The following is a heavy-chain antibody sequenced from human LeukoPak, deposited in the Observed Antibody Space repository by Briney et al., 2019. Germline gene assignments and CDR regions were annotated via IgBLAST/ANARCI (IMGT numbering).Heavy chain of an antibody. CDR3: ARGAGDCSVNWFDP. D-gene: IGHD2-15*01. V-gene: IGHV4-34*01. CDR2: INHSGST. J-gene: IGHJ5*02. CDR1: GGSFSGYY. Sequence: SETLSLTCAVYGGSFSGYYWSWIRQPPGKGLEWIGEINHSGSTNYNPSLKSRVTISVDTSKNQFSLKLSSVTAADTAVYYCARGAGDCSVNWFDPWGQGTLVTVSS.